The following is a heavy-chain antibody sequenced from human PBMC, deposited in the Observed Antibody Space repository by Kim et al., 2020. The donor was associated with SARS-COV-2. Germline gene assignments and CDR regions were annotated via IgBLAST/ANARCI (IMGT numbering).Heavy chain of an antibody. J-gene: IGHJ4*02. Sequence: VKGRFTMSRDNAKNSLYLQMNSLRVEDTALYYCAKSLYHYGSGSPYYFDCWGQGALVTVSS. CDR3: AKSLYHYGSGSPYYFDC. D-gene: IGHD3-10*01. V-gene: IGHV3-9*01.